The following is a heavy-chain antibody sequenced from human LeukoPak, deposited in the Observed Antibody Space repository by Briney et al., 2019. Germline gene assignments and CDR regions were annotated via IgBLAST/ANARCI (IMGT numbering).Heavy chain of an antibody. CDR2: IYHSGST. Sequence: SETLSLTCTVSDYSISSGYYWGWIRQPPGKGLEWIGSIYHSGSTYYNPSLKSRVTISVDTSKNQFSLKLSSVTAADTAVYYCTRETPFYDSSGYHRDAFDSWGQGTMVTVSS. V-gene: IGHV4-38-2*02. J-gene: IGHJ3*02. CDR1: DYSISSGYY. CDR3: TRETPFYDSSGYHRDAFDS. D-gene: IGHD3-22*01.